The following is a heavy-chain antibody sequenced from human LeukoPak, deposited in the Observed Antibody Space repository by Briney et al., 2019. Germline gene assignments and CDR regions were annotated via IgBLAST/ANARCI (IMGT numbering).Heavy chain of an antibody. CDR3: ARVVPAAIRYNWFDP. J-gene: IGHJ5*02. Sequence: SGTLSLTCAVSGGSISSSNWWSWVRQPPGKGLEWNGEIYHSGSTNYNPSLKSRVTISVDKSKNQFSLKLSSVTAADTAVYYCARVVPAAIRYNWFDPWGQGTLVTVSS. V-gene: IGHV4-4*02. D-gene: IGHD2-2*02. CDR2: IYHSGST. CDR1: GGSISSSNW.